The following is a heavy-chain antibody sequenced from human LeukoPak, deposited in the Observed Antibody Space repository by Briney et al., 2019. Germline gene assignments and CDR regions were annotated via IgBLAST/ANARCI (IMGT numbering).Heavy chain of an antibody. J-gene: IGHJ4*02. CDR1: GFTFSNAW. D-gene: IGHD1-26*01. Sequence: GGSLRLSCAASGFTFSNAWMSWVRQAPGKGLEWVDRIKSKTDGGTTDYAAPVKGRFTISRDDSKNTLYLQMNSLKTEDTAVYYCTTDIVGATRFDYWGQGTLVTVSS. V-gene: IGHV3-15*01. CDR2: IKSKTDGGTT. CDR3: TTDIVGATRFDY.